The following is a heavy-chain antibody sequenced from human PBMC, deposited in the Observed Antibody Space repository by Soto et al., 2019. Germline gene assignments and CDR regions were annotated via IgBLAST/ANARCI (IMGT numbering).Heavy chain of an antibody. D-gene: IGHD6-13*01. CDR3: ARSGYSSSWGDAFDI. J-gene: IGHJ3*02. Sequence: QVQLVESGGGVVQPGRSLRLSCAASGFTFSSYAMHWVRQAPGKGLEWVAVISYDGSNKYYADSVKGRFTISRDNSKNPLYLQMNSLSAEDTAVYYGARSGYSSSWGDAFDIWGQGTMVTVSS. V-gene: IGHV3-30-3*01. CDR2: ISYDGSNK. CDR1: GFTFSSYA.